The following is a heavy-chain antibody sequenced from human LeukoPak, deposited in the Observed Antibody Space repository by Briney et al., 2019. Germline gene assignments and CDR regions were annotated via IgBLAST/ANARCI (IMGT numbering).Heavy chain of an antibody. CDR3: AKVHAAMLEWLWDY. D-gene: IGHD3-3*01. Sequence: PGGSLRLSCAASGFTFSSYAMSWVRQAPGKGLEWVSAISGSGGSTYYADSVKGRFTISRDNSKNTLYLQMNSLRAEDTAVYYCAKVHAAMLEWLWDYWGQGTLVTVSS. CDR2: ISGSGGST. V-gene: IGHV3-23*01. J-gene: IGHJ4*02. CDR1: GFTFSSYA.